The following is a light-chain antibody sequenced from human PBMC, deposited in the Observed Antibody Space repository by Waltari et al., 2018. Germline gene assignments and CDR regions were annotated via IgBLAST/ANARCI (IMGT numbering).Light chain of an antibody. Sequence: QSALTQPASVSGSPGQSITMPCTGTSSDVGNYNLVSWYQQYPGKAPKVMIYDDHRRPSGVSDRFSGSKSGNTASLTISGVQAEDEADYYCCSYAGSYTWVFGGGTKLTVL. CDR1: SSDVGNYNL. CDR2: DDH. J-gene: IGLJ3*02. CDR3: CSYAGSYTWV. V-gene: IGLV2-23*01.